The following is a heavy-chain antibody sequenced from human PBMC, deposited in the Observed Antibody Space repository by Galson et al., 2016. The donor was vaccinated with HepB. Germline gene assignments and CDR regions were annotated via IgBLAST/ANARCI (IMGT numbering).Heavy chain of an antibody. CDR2: ISAYNGNT. D-gene: IGHD3-10*01. CDR3: ARDQEILGFRPRVYYMDV. J-gene: IGHJ6*03. Sequence: SVKVSCKASGYTFTSYGISWVRQAPGQGLEWMGWISAYNGNTNYAQKLQGRVTVTTDTSTSTAYMELRSLRSDDTAVYYCARDQEILGFRPRVYYMDVWGKGTTVTVSS. V-gene: IGHV1-18*04. CDR1: GYTFTSYG.